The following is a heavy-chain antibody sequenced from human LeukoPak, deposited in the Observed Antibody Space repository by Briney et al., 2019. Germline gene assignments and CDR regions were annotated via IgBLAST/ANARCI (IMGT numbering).Heavy chain of an antibody. D-gene: IGHD4/OR15-4a*01. Sequence: PSETLSLTCAVYGGSFSGYYWSWIRQPPGKGLEWIGEINHSGSTNYNPSLKSRVTISVDTSKNQFSLKLSSVTAADTAVYYCAREQNDYSFDYWGQGTLVTVSS. CDR3: AREQNDYSFDY. CDR1: GGSFSGYY. CDR2: INHSGST. J-gene: IGHJ4*02. V-gene: IGHV4-34*01.